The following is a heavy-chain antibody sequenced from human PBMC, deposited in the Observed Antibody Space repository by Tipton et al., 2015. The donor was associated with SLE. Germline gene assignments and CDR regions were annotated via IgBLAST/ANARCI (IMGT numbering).Heavy chain of an antibody. D-gene: IGHD1/OR15-1a*01. J-gene: IGHJ4*02. CDR1: GFTFTNAW. CDR3: AKVEKTTDFYLDS. Sequence: SLRLSCTVSGFTFTNAWMSWVRQAPGKGLEWVGRIKSKADGGTTDYVAPVKGRFTMSRDDSKNTLYLQMNMLRTDDTAVYYCAKVEKTTDFYLDSWGQGTLVSVSS. V-gene: IGHV3-15*01. CDR2: IKSKADGGTT.